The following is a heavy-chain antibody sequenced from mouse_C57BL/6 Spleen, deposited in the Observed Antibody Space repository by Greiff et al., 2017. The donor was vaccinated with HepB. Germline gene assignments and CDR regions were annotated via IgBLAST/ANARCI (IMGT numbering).Heavy chain of an antibody. CDR2: IHPNSGST. V-gene: IGHV1-64*01. J-gene: IGHJ1*03. Sequence: VQLQQPGAELVKPGASVKLSCKASGYTFTSYWMHWVKQRPGQGLEWIGMIHPNSGSTNYNEKFKSKATLTVDKSSSTAYMQLSSLTSEDSAVYYCARSDGYWSYWYFDVWGTGTTVTVSS. D-gene: IGHD2-3*01. CDR3: ARSDGYWSYWYFDV. CDR1: GYTFTSYW.